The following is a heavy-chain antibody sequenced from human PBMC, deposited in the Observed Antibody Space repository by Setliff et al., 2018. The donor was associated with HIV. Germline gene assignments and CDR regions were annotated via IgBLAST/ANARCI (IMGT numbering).Heavy chain of an antibody. CDR2: IYQSGSI. CDR1: GYSINSGFS. D-gene: IGHD3-10*01. CDR3: AARNSGNPTRHFDY. Sequence: PSETLSLTCAASGYSINSGFSRAWIRQPPGQGPQWIGSIYQSGSIYYNPSLQSRVTISVDTSQDQFSLRLTSVTAADTAVYYCAARNSGNPTRHFDYWGQGTLVTVSS. V-gene: IGHV4-38-2*01. J-gene: IGHJ4*02.